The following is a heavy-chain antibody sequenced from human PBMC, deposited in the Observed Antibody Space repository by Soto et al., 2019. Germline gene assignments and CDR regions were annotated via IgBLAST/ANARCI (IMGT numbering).Heavy chain of an antibody. J-gene: IGHJ6*02. D-gene: IGHD1-20*01. Sequence: SETLSLTCTVSGDSSSSGNYYWSWIRQPPWQGLEWIGYIFYSGTTYYNPSLKSRVTISLDTSGNQFSLKLNSVTAADTAVYYCARDLHITETTLNYYYYAMDVXGQGTKGTVS. V-gene: IGHV4-30-4*01. CDR3: ARDLHITETTLNYYYYAMDV. CDR1: GDSSSSGNYY. CDR2: IFYSGTT.